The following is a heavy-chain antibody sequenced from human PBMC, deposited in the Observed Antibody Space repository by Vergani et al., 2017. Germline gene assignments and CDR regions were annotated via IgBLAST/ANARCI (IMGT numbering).Heavy chain of an antibody. D-gene: IGHD3-16*01. CDR1: GGSISSSSYY. J-gene: IGHJ6*03. CDR3: ARQGVMDYYYMDV. CDR2: IYYSGST. V-gene: IGHV4-39*07. Sequence: QLQLQESGPGLVKPSETLSLTCTVSGGSISSSSYYWGWIRQPPGKGLEWIGSIYYSGSTYYNPSLKSRVTISVDTSKNQFSLKLSFVTAADTAVYYCARQGVMDYYYMDVWGKGTTVTVSS.